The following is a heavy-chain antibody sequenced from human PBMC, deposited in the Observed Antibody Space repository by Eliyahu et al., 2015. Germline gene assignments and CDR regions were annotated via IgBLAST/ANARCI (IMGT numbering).Heavy chain of an antibody. V-gene: IGHV3-74*01. CDR1: GFTFRSYW. Sequence: EEQLVESGGGMVQPGGSLRLSCAVSGFTFRSYWMXWVRQRPGGGLVWVSRIDNDGSDRIYADSVRGRFTISRDNAKNTVYLQMSSLTVDDTAVYYCARGGFSHAFDLWGPGTMVTVSS. CDR3: ARGGFSHAFDL. D-gene: IGHD2/OR15-2a*01. CDR2: IDNDGSDR. J-gene: IGHJ3*01.